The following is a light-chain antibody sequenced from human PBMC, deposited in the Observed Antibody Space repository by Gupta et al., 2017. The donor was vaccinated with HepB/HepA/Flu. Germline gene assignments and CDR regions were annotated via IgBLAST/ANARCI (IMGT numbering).Light chain of an antibody. CDR2: QVS. J-gene: IGKJ2*01. V-gene: IGKV2-30*01. CDR3: RQGTYWPGT. Sequence: DVVLTQSPLSLPVTLGQPASISCGSSQSLVYSDGNTYLNWFHQRPGQSPRRLIYQVSNRDSGVPDRFSGSGSGTDFALRISRVEAEDVGIYYCRQGTYWPGTFGQGTKLEIK. CDR1: QSLVYSDGNTY.